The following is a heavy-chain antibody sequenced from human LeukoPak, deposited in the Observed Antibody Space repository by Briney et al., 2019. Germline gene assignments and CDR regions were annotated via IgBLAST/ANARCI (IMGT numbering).Heavy chain of an antibody. D-gene: IGHD6-19*01. J-gene: IGHJ4*02. CDR3: AKGGRSSIAVAGTVDY. CDR1: GFTFDDYA. Sequence: GRSLRLSCAASGFTFDDYAMHWVRQAPGKGLEWVSGISWNSGSIGYADSVKGRFTISRDNAKNSLYLQMNSLRAEDTALYYCAKGGRSSIAVAGTVDYWGQGTLVTVSS. CDR2: ISWNSGSI. V-gene: IGHV3-9*01.